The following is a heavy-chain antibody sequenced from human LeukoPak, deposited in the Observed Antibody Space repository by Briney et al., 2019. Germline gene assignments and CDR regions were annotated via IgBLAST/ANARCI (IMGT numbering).Heavy chain of an antibody. CDR2: IYYSGST. V-gene: IGHV4-59*08. CDR1: GGSISSYY. D-gene: IGHD2-2*02. Sequence: SETLSLTCTVSGGSISSYYWSWIRQPPGKGLEWIGYIYYSGSTNYNPSLKSRVTISVDTSKNQFSLKLSSVTAADTAVYYCARHRLDIVVVPAAIGDYYYYYGRDGGGQGPTAPFS. J-gene: IGHJ6*02. CDR3: ARHRLDIVVVPAAIGDYYYYYGRDG.